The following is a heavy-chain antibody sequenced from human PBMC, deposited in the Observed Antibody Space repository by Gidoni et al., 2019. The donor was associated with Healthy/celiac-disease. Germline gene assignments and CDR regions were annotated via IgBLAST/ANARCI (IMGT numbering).Heavy chain of an antibody. V-gene: IGHV4-39*01. Sequence: QLQLQESGPGLVKPSETLSLTCTVSGGSISSSSYYWGWIRQPPGKGLEWIGSIYYSGSTYYTPSLKRRVTISVDTSKHQFSLKLSSVTAADTAVYYCARPAMGLQVFDYWGQGTLVTVSS. D-gene: IGHD3-16*01. CDR2: IYYSGST. J-gene: IGHJ4*02. CDR3: ARPAMGLQVFDY. CDR1: GGSISSSSYY.